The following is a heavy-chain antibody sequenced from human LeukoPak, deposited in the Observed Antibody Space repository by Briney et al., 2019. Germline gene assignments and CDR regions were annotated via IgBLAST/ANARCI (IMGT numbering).Heavy chain of an antibody. CDR2: TSGSGGST. CDR1: GFTFSSYA. Sequence: GGSLRLSCAASGFTFSSYAMSWVRQAPGKGLEWVSATSGSGGSTYYADSVKGRFTISRDNSKNTLFLQMNSLRAEDTAVYYCAKRTDYSNYGPFDYWGQGTLVTVSS. J-gene: IGHJ4*02. CDR3: AKRTDYSNYGPFDY. V-gene: IGHV3-23*01. D-gene: IGHD4-11*01.